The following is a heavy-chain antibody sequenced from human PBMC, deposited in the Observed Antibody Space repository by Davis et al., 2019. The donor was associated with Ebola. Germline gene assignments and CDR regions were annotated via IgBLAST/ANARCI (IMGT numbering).Heavy chain of an antibody. CDR3: ARAAAVGVFSYDY. CDR2: IYYSGST. Sequence: MPGGSLRLSCTVSGGSISSDYCTWIRQSPGKGLEWIGHIYYSGSTNYNPSLKSRITISVDRSKNQFSLQLTSVTAADTGVYYCARAAAVGVFSYDYWGQGTLVTVSS. J-gene: IGHJ4*02. D-gene: IGHD6-13*01. V-gene: IGHV4-59*12. CDR1: GGSISSDY.